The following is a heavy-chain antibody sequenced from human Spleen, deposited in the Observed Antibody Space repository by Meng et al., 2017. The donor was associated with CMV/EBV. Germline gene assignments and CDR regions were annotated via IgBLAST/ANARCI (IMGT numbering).Heavy chain of an antibody. Sequence: YTFTGYYIPWVRQAPGQGLEWMGSIHPKSGARKYAQNFQGRVTMNRDTSTSTAYMELSRLRSDDTAVYYCARDQSPNDSSGYNNWFDPWGQGTLVTVSS. V-gene: IGHV1-2*02. CDR2: IHPKSGAR. J-gene: IGHJ5*02. CDR1: YTFTGYY. CDR3: ARDQSPNDSSGYNNWFDP. D-gene: IGHD3-22*01.